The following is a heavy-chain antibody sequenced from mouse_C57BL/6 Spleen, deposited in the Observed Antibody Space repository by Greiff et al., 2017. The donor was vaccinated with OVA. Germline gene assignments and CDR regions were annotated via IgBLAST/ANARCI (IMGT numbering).Heavy chain of an antibody. CDR1: GYAFTNYL. D-gene: IGHD3-1*01. V-gene: IGHV1-54*01. J-gene: IGHJ3*01. CDR3: ARSWGSAWAWFAY. CDR2: INPGSGGT. Sequence: QVQLKESGAELVRPGISVKVSCKASGYAFTNYLIEWVKQRPGQGLEWIGVINPGSGGTNYNEKLKGKATLTADKSSSTAYMQLNSLTSEDSAVYFCARSWGSAWAWFAYWGQGTLVTVSA.